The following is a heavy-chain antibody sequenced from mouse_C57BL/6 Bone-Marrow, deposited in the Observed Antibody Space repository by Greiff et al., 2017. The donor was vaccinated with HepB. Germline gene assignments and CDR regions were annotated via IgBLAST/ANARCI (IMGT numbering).Heavy chain of an antibody. CDR1: GYTFTSYW. J-gene: IGHJ2*01. V-gene: IGHV1-59*01. D-gene: IGHD1-1*01. Sequence: QVQLQPGAELVRPGTSVKLSCKASGYTFTSYWMHWVKQRPGQGLEWIGVIDPSDSYTNYNQKFKGKATLTVDTSSSTAYMQLSSLTSEDSAVYYCARRIITTVVARSYFDYWGQGTTLTVSS. CDR2: IDPSDSYT. CDR3: ARRIITTVVARSYFDY.